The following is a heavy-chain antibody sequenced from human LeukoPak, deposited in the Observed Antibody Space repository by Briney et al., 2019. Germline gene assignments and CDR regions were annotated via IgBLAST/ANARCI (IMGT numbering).Heavy chain of an antibody. CDR3: ARGPYGDYTHWFDP. CDR1: GFTFSSYE. V-gene: IGHV3-48*03. D-gene: IGHD4-17*01. Sequence: GALRLSCAASGFTFSSYEMNWVRQAPGKGLEWVSYISSSGSTIYYADSVKGRFTISRDNAKNSLYLQMNSLRAEDTAVYYCARGPYGDYTHWFDPWGQGTLVTVSS. J-gene: IGHJ5*02. CDR2: ISSSGSTI.